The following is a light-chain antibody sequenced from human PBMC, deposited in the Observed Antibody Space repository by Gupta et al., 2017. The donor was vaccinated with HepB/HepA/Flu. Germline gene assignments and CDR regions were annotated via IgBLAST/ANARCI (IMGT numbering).Light chain of an antibody. CDR2: GIS. Sequence: EIVMTQSPPTLYVSPGETATLSCRASQSVSNNLAWYQKKPGQAPRLLVYGISTRDTGIPARFSGSGYGKDLSLTNSSRQQEDYAGYYCQQHKNWPPGTFGQGTKVDIK. V-gene: IGKV3-15*01. J-gene: IGKJ2*02. CDR1: QSVSNN. CDR3: QQHKNWPPGT.